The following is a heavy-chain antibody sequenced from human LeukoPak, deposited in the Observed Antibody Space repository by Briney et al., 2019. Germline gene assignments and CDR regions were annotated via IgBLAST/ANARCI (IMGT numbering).Heavy chain of an antibody. CDR2: MYAGGTT. Sequence: GGSVRLSCAASGVIVSRNFMSWVRQAPGKGLQWVAIMYAGGTTDYSDSVRGRFHISRDSSNNTLSLQINSLRVEDTAVYYCARGSGSGWPLDRWGQEALATVSS. D-gene: IGHD6-19*01. V-gene: IGHV3-53*01. CDR1: GVIVSRNF. J-gene: IGHJ5*02. CDR3: ARGSGSGWPLDR.